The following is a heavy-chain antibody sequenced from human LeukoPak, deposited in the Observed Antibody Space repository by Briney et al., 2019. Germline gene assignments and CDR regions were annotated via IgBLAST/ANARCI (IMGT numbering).Heavy chain of an antibody. CDR1: GGSISSSSYY. D-gene: IGHD2-21*02. CDR2: IYYSGST. J-gene: IGHJ4*02. CDR3: ARYDEGGVVTATTSFDY. Sequence: PSETLSLTCTVSGGSISSSSYYWGWIRQPPGKGLEWIGSIYYSGSTYYNPSLKSRVTISVDTSKNQFSLKLSSVTAADTAVYYCARYDEGGVVTATTSFDYWGQGTLVTVSS. V-gene: IGHV4-39*07.